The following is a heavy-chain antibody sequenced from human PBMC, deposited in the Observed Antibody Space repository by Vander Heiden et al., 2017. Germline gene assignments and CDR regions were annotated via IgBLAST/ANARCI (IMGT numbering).Heavy chain of an antibody. D-gene: IGHD3-10*01. J-gene: IGHJ4*02. CDR3: ARRLYCGLGYYFDY. Sequence: QVTLRESGPALVKPTQTLTLTCTFSGFLLSTSGLCLSCIRQPPGKALEWLALIDWNDDKYYSTSLETRLAISKDTSKNQVVLTMTNMDPVDTATYYCARRLYCGLGYYFDYWGQGTLVTVSS. CDR1: GFLLSTSGLC. V-gene: IGHV2-70*01. CDR2: IDWNDDK.